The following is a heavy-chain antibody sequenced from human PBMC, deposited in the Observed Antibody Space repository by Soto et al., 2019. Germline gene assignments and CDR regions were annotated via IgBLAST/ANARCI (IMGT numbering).Heavy chain of an antibody. D-gene: IGHD3-3*01. V-gene: IGHV1-8*01. CDR3: KKVSRKGSAIDLDY. J-gene: IGHJ4*02. CDR2: VNPTNGDT. CDR1: GYTFSNYD. Sequence: QVQLVQSGAELKKPGASVKVSCKASGYTFSNYDMNWVRQATGQGPEWIGWVNPTNGDTGYAQKFQGRVTLTTDISTTTAYMELTSLRSEDTAICYCKKVSRKGSAIDLDYWGQGTLITVTS.